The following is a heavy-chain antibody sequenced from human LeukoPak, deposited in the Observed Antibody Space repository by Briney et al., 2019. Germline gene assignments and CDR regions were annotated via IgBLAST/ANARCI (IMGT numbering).Heavy chain of an antibody. Sequence: PGRSLRLSCAASGFTVENYWMSWVRQAPGKGPEWVANIKQDGSVEHYLDSVKGRFNISRDNAKNSLILQMNSLRVEDTAVYYCARWAGVTDYWGQGTLVTVSS. CDR1: GFTVENYW. CDR2: IKQDGSVE. D-gene: IGHD5-18*01. J-gene: IGHJ4*02. CDR3: ARWAGVTDY. V-gene: IGHV3-7*01.